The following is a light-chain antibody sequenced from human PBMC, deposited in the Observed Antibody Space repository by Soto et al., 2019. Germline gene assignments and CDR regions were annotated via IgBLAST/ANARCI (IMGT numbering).Light chain of an antibody. CDR2: DAS. J-gene: IGKJ4*02. CDR1: QTISTY. CDR3: QQSLSSLLS. Sequence: DIQMTQSPSYLSASLGDRVTITCRASQTISTYVTWYQQKPGKAPKALISDASTLQSGVASRFSGSGSGTDFTLIISRLQPEDVATYYCQQSLSSLLSFGGGTQVEIK. V-gene: IGKV1-39*01.